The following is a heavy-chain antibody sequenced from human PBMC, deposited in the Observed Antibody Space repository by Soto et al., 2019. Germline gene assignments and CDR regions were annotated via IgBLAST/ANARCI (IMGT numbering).Heavy chain of an antibody. D-gene: IGHD2-2*01. CDR1: GGTFSSYT. V-gene: IGHV1-69*02. J-gene: IGHJ5*02. Sequence: ASVKVSCKASGGTFSSYTISWVRQAPGQGLEWMGRIIPILGIANYAQKFQGRFTITADKSTSTAYMERSSMRSEDTAVYYCARSSCSSTSCYGFDPWGQGTPVTVSS. CDR3: ARSSCSSTSCYGFDP. CDR2: IIPILGIA.